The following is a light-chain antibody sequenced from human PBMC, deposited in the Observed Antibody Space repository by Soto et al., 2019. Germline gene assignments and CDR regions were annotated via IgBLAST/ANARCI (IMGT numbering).Light chain of an antibody. J-gene: IGLJ1*01. CDR3: CSYAGSSTSYV. V-gene: IGLV2-23*02. Sequence: QSVLTQPASVSGSPGQSITISCTGTSSDVGSYNLVSWYQQHPGKAPKLMIYEVSKRPSGVSNCFSGSKSGNTASLTISGLQAEDEADYYCCSYAGSSTSYVFGTGTKLTVL. CDR1: SSDVGSYNL. CDR2: EVS.